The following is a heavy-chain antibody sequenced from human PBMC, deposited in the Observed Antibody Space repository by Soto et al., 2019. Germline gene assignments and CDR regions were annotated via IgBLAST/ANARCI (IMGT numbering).Heavy chain of an antibody. CDR3: AKAQEGDMTLLIVVTYGMHA. CDR2: ISGNGGFR. Sequence: PGGSLRLSCAASGFNFNDYAMSWVRQAPGKGLEWVAVISGNGGFRYYADFVKGRFTVSRDNSKNTVYLQMSNLGSEDTAVYYCAKAQEGDMTLLIVVTYGMHAWGRATTVTVSS. CDR1: GFNFNDYA. V-gene: IGHV3-23*01. J-gene: IGHJ6*02. D-gene: IGHD2-8*01.